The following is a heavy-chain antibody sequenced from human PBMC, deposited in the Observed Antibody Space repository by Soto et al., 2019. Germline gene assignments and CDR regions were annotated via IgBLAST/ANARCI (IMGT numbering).Heavy chain of an antibody. D-gene: IGHD1-26*01. J-gene: IGHJ4*02. CDR3: ARDSLNTISAPTFDY. Sequence: GGSLRLSCAASGFTFSSYSMNWVRQAPGKGLEWVSSISSSSSYIYYADSVKGRFTISRDNAKNSLYLQMNSLRAEDTAVYYCARDSLNTISAPTFDYWGQGTLVTVS. V-gene: IGHV3-21*01. CDR1: GFTFSSYS. CDR2: ISSSSSYI.